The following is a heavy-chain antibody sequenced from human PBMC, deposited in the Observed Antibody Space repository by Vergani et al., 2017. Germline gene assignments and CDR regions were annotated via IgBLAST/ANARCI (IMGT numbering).Heavy chain of an antibody. CDR3: ARDLRVTTVTYDAFDI. CDR2: IIPIFGTA. J-gene: IGHJ3*02. V-gene: IGHV1-69*12. Sequence: QVQLVQSGAEVKKPGSSVKVFCKASGGTFSSYAISCVRQAPGQGLEWRGGIIPIFGTANYAQKFQGRVTITADESTSTAYMELSSLRSEDTAVYYCARDLRVTTVTYDAFDIWGQGTMVTVSS. CDR1: GGTFSSYA. D-gene: IGHD4-17*01.